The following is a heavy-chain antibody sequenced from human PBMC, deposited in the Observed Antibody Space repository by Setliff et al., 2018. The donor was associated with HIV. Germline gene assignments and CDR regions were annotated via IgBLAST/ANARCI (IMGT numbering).Heavy chain of an antibody. V-gene: IGHV4-34*01. J-gene: IGHJ5*02. CDR2: ISQSGSA. CDR1: GGSFSGYS. D-gene: IGHD3-10*01. Sequence: SETLSLTCVVSGGSFSGYSWSWIRQSPGKGLEWIGEISQSGSAYYNPSLKSRVTISIDTSNNQFSLSLRSVTAADTAIYYCARSIHGGGSEPFDTWGQGILVTVSS. CDR3: ARSIHGGGSEPFDT.